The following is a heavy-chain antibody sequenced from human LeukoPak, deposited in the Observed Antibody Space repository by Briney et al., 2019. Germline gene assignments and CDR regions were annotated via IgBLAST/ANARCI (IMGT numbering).Heavy chain of an antibody. CDR3: ARNVVVVPAAIRGCWFDP. Sequence: SVKVSCKASGGTFSSYAISWVRQAPGQGLEWMGGIIPIFGTANYAQKFQGRVTITTDESTSTAYMELSSLRSEDTAVYYCARNVVVVPAAIRGCWFDPWGQGTLVTVSS. J-gene: IGHJ5*02. CDR2: IIPIFGTA. CDR1: GGTFSSYA. V-gene: IGHV1-69*05. D-gene: IGHD2-2*02.